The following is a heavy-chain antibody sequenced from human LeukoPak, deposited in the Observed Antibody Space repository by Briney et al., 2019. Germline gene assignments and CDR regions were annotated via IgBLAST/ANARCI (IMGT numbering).Heavy chain of an antibody. CDR2: ISSNSGTI. J-gene: IGHJ6*03. Sequence: GGSLRLSCAASGFTFDDYAMHWVRQAPGKGLEWVSGISSNSGTIGYADSVKGRFTISRDNAKNSLYLQMNSLRAEDTAVYYCARCRTPYYYYMDVWGKGTTVTISS. V-gene: IGHV3-9*01. D-gene: IGHD5-24*01. CDR3: ARCRTPYYYYMDV. CDR1: GFTFDDYA.